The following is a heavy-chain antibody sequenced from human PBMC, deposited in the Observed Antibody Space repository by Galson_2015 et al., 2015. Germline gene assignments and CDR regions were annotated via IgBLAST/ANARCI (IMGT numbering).Heavy chain of an antibody. J-gene: IGHJ6*03. Sequence: SVKVSCKASGFTFTSSAVQWVRQARGQRLEWIGWIVVGSGNTNYAQKFQERVTITRDMSTSTAYMELSSLRSEDTAVYYCAVCCSSTSYYYMDVWGKGTTVTVSS. CDR1: GFTFTSSA. D-gene: IGHD2-2*01. CDR2: IVVGSGNT. V-gene: IGHV1-58*01. CDR3: AVCCSSTSYYYMDV.